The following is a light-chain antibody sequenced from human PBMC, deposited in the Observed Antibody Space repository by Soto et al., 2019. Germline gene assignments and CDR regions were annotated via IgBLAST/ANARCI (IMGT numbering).Light chain of an antibody. CDR1: SSDVGGYNY. J-gene: IGLJ3*02. V-gene: IGLV2-14*01. CDR2: DVS. CDR3: SSYTSSSTWV. Sequence: QSVLTQPASVSGSPGQSITISCTGTSSDVGGYNYVSWYQQHAGKAPKLMICDVSNRPSGISNRFSGSKSGNTASLTISGLQAEDEADYYCSSYTSSSTWVFGGGTKVTV.